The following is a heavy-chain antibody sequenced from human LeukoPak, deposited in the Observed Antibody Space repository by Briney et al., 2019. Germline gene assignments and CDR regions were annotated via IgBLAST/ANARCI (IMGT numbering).Heavy chain of an antibody. V-gene: IGHV3-9*01. CDR2: ISWNSGSI. D-gene: IGHD2-2*01. J-gene: IGHJ4*02. CDR3: AKGTCSSTSCYFDY. CDR1: GFTFDDYA. Sequence: GGSLRLSCAASGFTFDDYAIHWVRHAPGKGLEWVSGISWNSGSIGYADSVKGRFTISRDNAKNSLYLQMNSLRAEDTALYYCAKGTCSSTSCYFDYWGQGTLVTVSS.